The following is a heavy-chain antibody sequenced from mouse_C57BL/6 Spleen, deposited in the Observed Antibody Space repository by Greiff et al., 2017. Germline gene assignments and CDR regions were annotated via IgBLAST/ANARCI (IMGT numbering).Heavy chain of an antibody. CDR2: INPNNGGT. Sequence: EVQLQQSGPELVKPGASVKISCKASGYTFTDYYMNWVKQSPGKSLEWIGDINPNNGGTSYNQKFKGKATLTVDKSSSTAYMELRSLTSEDSAVYYCADGYVFAYWGQGTLVTVSA. CDR3: ADGYVFAY. V-gene: IGHV1-26*01. CDR1: GYTFTDYY. D-gene: IGHD2-2*01. J-gene: IGHJ3*01.